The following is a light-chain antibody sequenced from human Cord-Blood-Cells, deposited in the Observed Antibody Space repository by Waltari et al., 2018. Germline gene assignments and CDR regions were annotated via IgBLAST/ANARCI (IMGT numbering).Light chain of an antibody. V-gene: IGKV1-39*01. CDR1: QSISSY. CDR2: AAS. J-gene: IGKJ5*01. Sequence: DIQMTQSPSSLSASVGARVPITCRASQSISSYLNWYQQKPGKAPKLLIYAASSLQSGVPSRFSGSGSGTDFTLTISSLQPEDVATYYCQQSYSTPSTFGQGTRLEIK. CDR3: QQSYSTPST.